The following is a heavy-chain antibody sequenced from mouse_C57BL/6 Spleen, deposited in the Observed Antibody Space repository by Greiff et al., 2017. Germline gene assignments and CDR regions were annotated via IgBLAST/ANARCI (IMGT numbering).Heavy chain of an antibody. V-gene: IGHV1-22*01. CDR1: GYTFTDYN. Sequence: EVQLQQSGPELVKPGASVKMSCKASGYTFTDYNMHWVKQSHGKSLEWIGYINPNNGGTSYNQKFKGKATLTVNKSSSTAYMELRSLTSEDSAVYYCARFYYYGSSYGADYWGQGTTLTVSS. D-gene: IGHD1-1*01. J-gene: IGHJ2*01. CDR3: ARFYYYGSSYGADY. CDR2: INPNNGGT.